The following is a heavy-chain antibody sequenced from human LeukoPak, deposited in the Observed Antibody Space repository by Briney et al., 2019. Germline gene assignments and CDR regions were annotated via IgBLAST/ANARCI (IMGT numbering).Heavy chain of an antibody. CDR2: IIPIVDET. J-gene: IGHJ4*02. D-gene: IGHD3-10*01. CDR3: AAALYIGQLLSAFDF. CDR1: GDTFKSYG. V-gene: IGHV1-69*04. Sequence: SVKVSCEASGDTFKSYGISWVRQAPGQGLEWMGRIIPIVDETDYTQKFQGRVTFTADKSTSTAYMELSGLTSEDTAVYYCAAALYIGQLLSAFDFWGQGTPVIVSS.